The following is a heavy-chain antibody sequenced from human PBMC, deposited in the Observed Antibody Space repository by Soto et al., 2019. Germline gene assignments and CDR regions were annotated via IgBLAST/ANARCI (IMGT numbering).Heavy chain of an antibody. V-gene: IGHV1-46*01. Sequence: GASVKVSCKASGYTFTSYYMHWVRQAPGQGLEWMGMMNPNGGNTGYAQKFQGRVTMTRNTSMSTAYMELSSLRSEDTAVYYCARDLEDGDYFGNDYWGQGTLVTVSS. CDR2: MNPNGGNT. CDR3: ARDLEDGDYFGNDY. D-gene: IGHD4-17*01. J-gene: IGHJ4*02. CDR1: GYTFTSYY.